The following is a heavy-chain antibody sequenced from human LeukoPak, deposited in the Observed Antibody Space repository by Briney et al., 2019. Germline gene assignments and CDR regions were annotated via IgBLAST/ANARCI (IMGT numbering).Heavy chain of an antibody. D-gene: IGHD5-24*01. CDR2: ISGSGGST. V-gene: IGHV3-23*01. J-gene: IGHJ4*02. CDR3: AKEEEMGDY. CDR1: EFTFTNYA. Sequence: PGGSLRLSCAASEFTFTNYAMTWVRQAPGKGLEWVSAISGSGGSTYYADSVKGRFTISIDNSKNTLYLQMNSLRAEDTAVYYCAKEEEMGDYWGQGTLVTVSS.